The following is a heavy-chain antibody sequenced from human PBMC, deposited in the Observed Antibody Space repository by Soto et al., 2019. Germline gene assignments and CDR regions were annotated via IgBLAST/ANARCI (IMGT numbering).Heavy chain of an antibody. J-gene: IGHJ4*02. CDR2: ISRSNSTT. CDR1: GFKFSDYS. D-gene: IGHD5-12*01. Sequence: EVQLVESGGGLVQPGGSLRLSCAASGFKFSDYSMNWVRQAPGKGLEWVSYISRSNSTTYYAASGGGRFTISRDNAKNVLFLQLNSLRAEDTAVYYCARDTNHYDWLDYWGQGTLVTVSS. V-gene: IGHV3-48*04. CDR3: ARDTNHYDWLDY.